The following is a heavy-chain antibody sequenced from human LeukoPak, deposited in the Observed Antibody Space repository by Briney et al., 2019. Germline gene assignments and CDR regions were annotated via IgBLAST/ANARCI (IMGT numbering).Heavy chain of an antibody. V-gene: IGHV1-18*01. J-gene: IGHJ5*02. Sequence: ASVKVSCKASGGTFSSYAISWVRQAPGQGLEWMGWINVYNGNTTYARSLQGRVTMTTDTSTTTAYMELRSLRSDDTAVYFCARDNYYGSSVTFDPWGQGTLVTVSS. CDR1: GGTFSSYA. CDR2: INVYNGNT. D-gene: IGHD3-10*01. CDR3: ARDNYYGSSVTFDP.